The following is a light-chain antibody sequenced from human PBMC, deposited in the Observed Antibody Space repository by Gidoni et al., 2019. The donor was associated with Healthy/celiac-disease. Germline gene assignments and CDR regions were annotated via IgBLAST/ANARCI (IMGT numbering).Light chain of an antibody. CDR3: QQYGSSPPWT. CDR1: QSVSSSY. V-gene: IGKV3-20*01. CDR2: GAS. Sequence: EIVLTQSPGTLSLSPGERATLSCRASQSVSSSYLAWYQQKPGQDPRLLIYGASSRATGIPDRFSGSGSGTDFTITISRLEPEDFAVYYCQQYGSSPPWTFGQGTKVEIK. J-gene: IGKJ1*01.